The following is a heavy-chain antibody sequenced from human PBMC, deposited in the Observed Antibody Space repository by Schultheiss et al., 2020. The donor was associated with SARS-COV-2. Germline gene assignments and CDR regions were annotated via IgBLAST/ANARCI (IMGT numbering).Heavy chain of an antibody. CDR3: ARWLLPYAFDY. D-gene: IGHD3-22*01. CDR1: GFSLSTSGVG. V-gene: IGHV2-5*02. J-gene: IGHJ4*02. Sequence: SGPTLVKPTQTLTLTFTFSGFSLSTSGVGVGWIRQPPGKALEWLALIYWDDDKRYSPSLKSRLTITKDTSKNQVVLTMTNMDPVDTATYYCARWLLPYAFDYWGQGTLVTVSS. CDR2: IYWDDDK.